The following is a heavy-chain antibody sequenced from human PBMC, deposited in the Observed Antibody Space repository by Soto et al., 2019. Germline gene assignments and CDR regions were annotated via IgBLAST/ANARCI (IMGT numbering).Heavy chain of an antibody. CDR2: ISSSSSTI. CDR1: GFTFSSYS. D-gene: IGHD3-9*01. CDR3: ARDSVRYFDWLSNFDY. Sequence: EVQLVESGGGLVQPGGSLRLSCAASGFTFSSYSMNWVRQAPGKGLEWVSYISSSSSTIYYADSVKGRFTISRDNAKNSLYLQMNSLRDEDTAVYYCARDSVRYFDWLSNFDYWGQGTLVTVSS. J-gene: IGHJ4*02. V-gene: IGHV3-48*02.